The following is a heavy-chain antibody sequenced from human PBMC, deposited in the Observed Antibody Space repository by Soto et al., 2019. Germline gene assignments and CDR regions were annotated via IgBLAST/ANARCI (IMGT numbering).Heavy chain of an antibody. CDR2: ITPIFGTA. V-gene: IGHV1-69*13. Sequence: ASVKVSCKASGGTFSSYAISWVRQAPGQGLEWMGGITPIFGTANYAQKFQGRVTITADESTSTAYMELSSLGSEDTAVYYCARGDGGSYSGPSAYWGQGTLVTVSS. CDR1: GGTFSSYA. D-gene: IGHD1-26*01. J-gene: IGHJ4*02. CDR3: ARGDGGSYSGPSAY.